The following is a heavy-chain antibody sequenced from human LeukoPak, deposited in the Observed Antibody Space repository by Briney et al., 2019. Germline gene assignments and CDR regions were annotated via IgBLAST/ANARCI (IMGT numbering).Heavy chain of an antibody. Sequence: GASVKVSCKASGYTFTGYYMHWVQQAPGQGLEWMGRINPNSGGTNYAQKFQGRVTMTRDTSISTAYMELSRLRSDDTAVYYCASLYSSGYVRWGQGTLVTVSS. CDR2: INPNSGGT. CDR3: ASLYSSGYVR. D-gene: IGHD3-22*01. CDR1: GYTFTGYY. V-gene: IGHV1-2*06. J-gene: IGHJ4*02.